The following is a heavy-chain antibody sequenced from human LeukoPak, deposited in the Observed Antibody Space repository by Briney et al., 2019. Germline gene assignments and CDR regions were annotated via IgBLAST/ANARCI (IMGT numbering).Heavy chain of an antibody. Sequence: PGGSLRLSCAASGFTFSNYGMHWVRQAPGKGLGWVAFIRYDGSNIYYADSVKGRFTISRDNSKNTLYLQMNSLRAEDTAVYYCARDSYDSSGYYPDGWGYWGQGTLVTVSS. CDR3: ARDSYDSSGYYPDGWGY. D-gene: IGHD3-22*01. J-gene: IGHJ4*02. CDR2: IRYDGSNI. CDR1: GFTFSNYG. V-gene: IGHV3-30*02.